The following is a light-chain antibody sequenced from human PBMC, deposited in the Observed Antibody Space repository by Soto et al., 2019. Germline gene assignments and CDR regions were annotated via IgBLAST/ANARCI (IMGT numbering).Light chain of an antibody. CDR2: GNT. V-gene: IGLV1-40*01. Sequence: QPVLTQPPSVSGAPGQRVTISCTGSSSNIGAGYDTHWYQQVPGTAPKLLIYGNTNRPSGVPDRFSGSRSGTSASLAITGLQAEDEAEYYCQSYDSSLSGSVFGGGTQLTVL. CDR1: SSNIGAGYD. J-gene: IGLJ2*01. CDR3: QSYDSSLSGSV.